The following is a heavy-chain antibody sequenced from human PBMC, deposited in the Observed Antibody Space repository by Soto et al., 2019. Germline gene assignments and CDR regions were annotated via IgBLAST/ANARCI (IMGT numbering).Heavy chain of an antibody. CDR3: ARGRPYGMDV. Sequence: EVQLVESGGGLVQPGGSLRVSCAASGFTFGSYWMTWVRQAPGKGLVWVSRIDSDGSSTTYADAVKGRFTTSRDNAKTTLYLQMSSLRVEDTAVYYCARGRPYGMDVWGQGTTVTVSS. J-gene: IGHJ6*02. V-gene: IGHV3-74*01. CDR2: IDSDGSST. CDR1: GFTFGSYW.